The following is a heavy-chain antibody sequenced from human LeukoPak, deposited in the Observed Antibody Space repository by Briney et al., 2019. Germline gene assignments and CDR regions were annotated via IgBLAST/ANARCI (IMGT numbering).Heavy chain of an antibody. V-gene: IGHV3-64*01. CDR3: ARAPQRGYSYGYGDY. J-gene: IGHJ4*02. D-gene: IGHD5-18*01. CDR2: IRSNGGST. CDR1: GFTFSSYA. Sequence: PGGSLRLSCAASGFTFSSYAMHWVRQAPGKGLEYVSAIRSNGGSTYYANSVKGRFTISRDNSKNTLYLQMGSLRAEDMAVYYCARAPQRGYSYGYGDYWGQGTLVTVSS.